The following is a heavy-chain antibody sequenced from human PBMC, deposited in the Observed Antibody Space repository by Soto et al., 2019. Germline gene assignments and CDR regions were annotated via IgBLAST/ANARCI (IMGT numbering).Heavy chain of an antibody. CDR2: ISPHNFNT. CDR3: ARDEGGYDILTGYYKAHHFDY. Sequence: RASVKVSCKASGYTFTHFYITWVRQAPGQGLEWMGAISPHNFNTNYAQKFRGRVTLTTEKSTNTAYMDLRSLTSDDTAVYYCARDEGGYDILTGYYKAHHFDYWGQGVTVTASS. V-gene: IGHV1-18*01. D-gene: IGHD3-9*01. CDR1: GYTFTHFY. J-gene: IGHJ4*02.